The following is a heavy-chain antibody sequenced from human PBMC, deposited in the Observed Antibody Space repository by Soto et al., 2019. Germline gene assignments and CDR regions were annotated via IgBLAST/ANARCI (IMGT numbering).Heavy chain of an antibody. CDR1: GFIFTNYG. V-gene: IGHV3-33*01. J-gene: IGHJ4*02. Sequence: QVQRVDSGGGVVQPGRSLRLSCAASGFIFTNYGMHWVRQAPGKGLEWVALIHYDGSKTNYADSVKGRFTISRDDSKNTLYLQMSSLRADDTAVYYCARDLSYGSGSFGGQGTLVTVSS. CDR3: ARDLSYGSGSF. D-gene: IGHD3-10*01. CDR2: IHYDGSKT.